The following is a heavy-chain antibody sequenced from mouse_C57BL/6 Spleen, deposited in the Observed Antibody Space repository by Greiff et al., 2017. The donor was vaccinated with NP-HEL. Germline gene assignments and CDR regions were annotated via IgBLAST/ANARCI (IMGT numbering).Heavy chain of an antibody. J-gene: IGHJ2*01. CDR1: GYTFTSYW. V-gene: IGHV1-50*01. CDR3: ARSNYYGSSHGGEY. Sequence: VQLQQPGAELVKPGASVKLSCKASGYTFTSYWMQWVKQRPGQGLEWIGEIDPSDSYTNYNQKFKGKATLTVDTSSSTAYMQLSSLTSEDSAVYDCARSNYYGSSHGGEYWGQGTTLAVSS. D-gene: IGHD1-1*01. CDR2: IDPSDSYT.